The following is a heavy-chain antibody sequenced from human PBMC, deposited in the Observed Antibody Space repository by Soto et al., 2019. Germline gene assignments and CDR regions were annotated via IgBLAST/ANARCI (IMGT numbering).Heavy chain of an antibody. J-gene: IGHJ5*02. V-gene: IGHV4-4*02. CDR3: ATLPPRIVVVMTDLPT. D-gene: IGHD2-15*01. CDR1: GASISSTYW. Sequence: QLRESGPGLVKPSGTLSLTCFVSGASISSTYWWSWVRQTPGKRLEWIGQIYHTGTTSYNPCPKNRFPISLDKSNNQFSLRLTSMTAADTAVYYCATLPPRIVVVMTDLPTWGQGTLVTVSS. CDR2: IYHTGTT.